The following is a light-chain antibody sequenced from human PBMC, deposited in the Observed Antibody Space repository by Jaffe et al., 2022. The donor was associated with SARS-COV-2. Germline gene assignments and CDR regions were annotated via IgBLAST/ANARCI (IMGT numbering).Light chain of an antibody. CDR3: QQYDVYSLT. Sequence: DIQMTQSPSTLSASIGDRVTITCRASQNIGSWLAWYQQKPGKAPNLLIYKASYLETGVPSRFSGSGSGTEFTLTISSLQPDDLATYYCQQYDVYSLTFGGGTKVEIK. CDR1: QNIGSW. CDR2: KAS. J-gene: IGKJ4*01. V-gene: IGKV1-5*03.